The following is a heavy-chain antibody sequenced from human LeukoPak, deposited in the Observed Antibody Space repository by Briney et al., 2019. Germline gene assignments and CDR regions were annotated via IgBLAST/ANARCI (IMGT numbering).Heavy chain of an antibody. V-gene: IGHV3-7*01. CDR3: ARDVCSSISCYHNWFDP. CDR2: IKQDGSEK. J-gene: IGHJ5*02. CDR1: GFTFSSYW. D-gene: IGHD2-2*01. Sequence: GGSLRLSCAASGFTFSSYWMSWVRQAPGKGLEWVANIKQDGSEKYYVDSVKGRFTISRDNAKNSLYLQMNSLRAEDTAVYYCARDVCSSISCYHNWFDPWGQGTLVTVSS.